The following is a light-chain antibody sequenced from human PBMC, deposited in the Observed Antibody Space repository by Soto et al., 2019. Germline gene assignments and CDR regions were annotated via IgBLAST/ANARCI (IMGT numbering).Light chain of an antibody. J-gene: IGKJ4*01. Sequence: DIRVTQSPSSLSASVGDRVTITCRASLRISKYLNWYQQEPGKAPKLLIFGASILQSGVPSRFSGSGSGTEFTLTISSLQPEDSATYYCQQSHSTPLTFGGGTKLEIK. V-gene: IGKV1-39*01. CDR3: QQSHSTPLT. CDR2: GAS. CDR1: LRISKY.